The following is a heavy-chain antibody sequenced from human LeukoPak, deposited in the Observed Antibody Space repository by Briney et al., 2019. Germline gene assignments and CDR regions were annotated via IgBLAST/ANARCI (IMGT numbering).Heavy chain of an antibody. D-gene: IGHD6-19*01. CDR1: GGSISSYY. Sequence: SETLSLTCTVSGGSISSYYWSWIRQPPGKGLEWIGYIYYSGSTNYNPSLKSRVTISVDTSKNQFSLKLSSVTAADTAVYYCARAGYSSGWYNYYCYMDVWGKGTTVTVSS. V-gene: IGHV4-59*01. J-gene: IGHJ6*03. CDR2: IYYSGST. CDR3: ARAGYSSGWYNYYCYMDV.